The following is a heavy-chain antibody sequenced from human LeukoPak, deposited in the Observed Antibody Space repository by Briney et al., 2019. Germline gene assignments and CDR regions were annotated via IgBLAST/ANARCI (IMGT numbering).Heavy chain of an antibody. D-gene: IGHD3-10*01. CDR2: INPSGGST. V-gene: IGHV1-46*01. J-gene: IGHJ5*01. CDR1: GFTFTGYY. Sequence: ASVKVSCKASGFTFTGYYIHWVRQAPGQGLEWMGIINPSGGSTSYAQKFQGRVTMSRDTSTSTVYMELTSLRSEDTAVYYCARGGSGGTGDWFDSWGQGTLVTVSS. CDR3: ARGGSGGTGDWFDS.